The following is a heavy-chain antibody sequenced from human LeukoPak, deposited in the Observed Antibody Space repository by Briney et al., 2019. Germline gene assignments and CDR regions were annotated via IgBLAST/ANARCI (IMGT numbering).Heavy chain of an antibody. J-gene: IGHJ4*02. CDR2: ISGIGDRT. Sequence: GGYLRRSCAASGVTCSNCAMSWARQAPGKGLEWVSGISGIGDRTYYADSVKGRFTISRDNSKNTLYLQVNSLRAEDTAVYYCAKSKKYTGDYYDTWGQGTLVTVSS. CDR1: GVTCSNCA. V-gene: IGHV3-23*01. CDR3: AKSKKYTGDYYDT. D-gene: IGHD5-18*01.